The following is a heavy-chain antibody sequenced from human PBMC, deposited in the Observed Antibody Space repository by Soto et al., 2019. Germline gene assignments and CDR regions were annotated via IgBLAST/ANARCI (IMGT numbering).Heavy chain of an antibody. J-gene: IGHJ4*02. D-gene: IGHD1-7*01. CDR3: ARGNWNYGYFDY. V-gene: IGHV3-33*01. CDR1: GFTVSNYG. CDR2: IWYDGGHK. Sequence: QVQLVESGGGVVQPRRSLRLSCAASGFTVSNYGMHWVRQAPGKGLEWVAVIWYDGGHKDNADSVRGRFTISRDNSKNTLYLQMNSLRAEDTAVYYCARGNWNYGYFDYWGQGTLVTVSS.